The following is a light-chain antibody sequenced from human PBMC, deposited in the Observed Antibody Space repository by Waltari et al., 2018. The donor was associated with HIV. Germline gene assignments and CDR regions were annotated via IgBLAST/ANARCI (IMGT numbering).Light chain of an antibody. CDR3: HQYGTSPRT. J-gene: IGKJ2*01. V-gene: IGKV3-20*01. CDR2: GAS. CDR1: QTVTSNY. Sequence: EIVLAQSPRTLSLSPGERATLSCRASQTVTSNYLAWYQVRPGQAPRLLSYGASIRATGVPDKVSGSGSGTDFTLTIGRLEPEDFAVYYCHQYGTSPRTFGQGSKVEIK.